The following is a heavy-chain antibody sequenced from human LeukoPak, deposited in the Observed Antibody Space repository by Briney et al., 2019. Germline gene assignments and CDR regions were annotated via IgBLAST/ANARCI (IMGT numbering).Heavy chain of an antibody. CDR2: INPNSGGT. Sequence: ASVKVSCKASGYTFTGYCMHWVRQAPGQGLEWMGWINPNSGGTNYAQKFQGRVTMTRDTSISTAYMELSRLRSDDTAVYYCAREMGYSYGYEPLGYWGQGTLVTVSS. D-gene: IGHD5-18*01. V-gene: IGHV1-2*02. CDR3: AREMGYSYGYEPLGY. J-gene: IGHJ4*02. CDR1: GYTFTGYC.